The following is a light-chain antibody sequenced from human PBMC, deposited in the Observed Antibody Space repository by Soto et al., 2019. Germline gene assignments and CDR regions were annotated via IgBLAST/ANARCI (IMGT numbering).Light chain of an antibody. J-gene: IGKJ1*01. CDR2: GAS. Sequence: EIVLTQSPGTLSLSPGETATLSCRASQSVSNNYLAWYQQKPGQAPRILIYGASNRATGIPDRFSGSGSGTDFTLTISRLEPEDFAVYYCQQYGSSGTFGQGTKVDIK. CDR3: QQYGSSGT. V-gene: IGKV3-20*01. CDR1: QSVSNNY.